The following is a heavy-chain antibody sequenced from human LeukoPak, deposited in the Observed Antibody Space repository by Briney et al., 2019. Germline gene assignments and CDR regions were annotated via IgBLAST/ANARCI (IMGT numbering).Heavy chain of an antibody. CDR2: MNPNSGNT. CDR3: ARDHLPHCSSTSCYTHYYGMDV. V-gene: IGHV1-8*01. Sequence: ASVKVSRKASGYTFTGYDINWVRQATGQGLEWMGWMNPNSGNTGYAQKFQGRVTMTRNTSISTAYMELSSLRSEDTAVYYCARDHLPHCSSTSCYTHYYGMDVWGQGTTVTVSS. D-gene: IGHD2-2*02. CDR1: GYTFTGYD. J-gene: IGHJ6*02.